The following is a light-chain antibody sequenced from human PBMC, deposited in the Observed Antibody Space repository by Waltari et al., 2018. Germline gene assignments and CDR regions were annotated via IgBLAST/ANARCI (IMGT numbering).Light chain of an antibody. CDR2: GAS. CDR1: QSVSSD. CDR3: QQYRYSPWT. J-gene: IGKJ1*01. Sequence: EIVLTQSPGTLSLSPGERATLSCRASQSVSSDLARYQQKPGQAPRLLISGASSRATGIPDRFSGSGSGSDFTLTVSRLEPEDFAVYYCQQYRYSPWTFGQGTKVEL. V-gene: IGKV3-20*01.